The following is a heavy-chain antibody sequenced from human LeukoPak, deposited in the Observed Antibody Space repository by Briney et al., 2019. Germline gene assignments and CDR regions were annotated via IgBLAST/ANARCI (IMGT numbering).Heavy chain of an antibody. CDR2: IIPIMSIG. CDR3: AARQPCSQITCVTTGDFFDH. CDR1: GVTFDNSS. Sequence: ASVKVSCKTSGVTFDNSSIHWVRETPGQGLEWMGRIIPIMSIGTYAEQFQDRVTITADQSTSTAYLELSRLTPEETAIYYCAARQPCSQITCVTTGDFFDHWGQGTLITV. V-gene: IGHV1-69*02. J-gene: IGHJ4*02. D-gene: IGHD2-15*01.